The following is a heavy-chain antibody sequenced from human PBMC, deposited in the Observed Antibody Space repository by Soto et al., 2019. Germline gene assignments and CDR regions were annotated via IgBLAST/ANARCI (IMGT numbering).Heavy chain of an antibody. CDR2: IKDKTNGGTT. Sequence: PGGSLRLSCAASGFTFSGSTIHWVRQASGKGLEWVGRIKDKTNGGTTAYVASVKGRFTISRDDSKNTLYLQMNSLKTEDTAVYYCTTGHAPSPTVSFDYWGQGTLVTVSS. CDR1: GFTFSGST. D-gene: IGHD4-17*01. CDR3: TTGHAPSPTVSFDY. V-gene: IGHV3-73*01. J-gene: IGHJ4*02.